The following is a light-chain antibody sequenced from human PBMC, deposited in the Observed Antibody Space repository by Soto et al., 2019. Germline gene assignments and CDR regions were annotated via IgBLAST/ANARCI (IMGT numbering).Light chain of an antibody. Sequence: EIVMTQSPATLSVSPGERATLSCSDSQGIGSTLAWYQQKPGLAPRLLSYGPSTRATGIPDRFSGSGSGTDFTLTISRLEPEDFAVYVCQHYNNSLPITFGQGTRREIK. J-gene: IGKJ5*01. CDR1: QGIGST. V-gene: IGKV3D-15*01. CDR3: QHYNNSLPIT. CDR2: GPS.